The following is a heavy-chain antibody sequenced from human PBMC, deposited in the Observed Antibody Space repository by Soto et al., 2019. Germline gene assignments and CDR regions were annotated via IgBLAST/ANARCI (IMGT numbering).Heavy chain of an antibody. CDR2: ISAYNGNT. CDR3: ATDPYCGSAPGCSALDA. V-gene: IGHV1-18*04. CDR1: GYRFTSSG. Sequence: QVHLVQSGGEVKKPGASVKVSCKASGYRFTSSGFSWVRQAPGQGLEWMGWISAYNGNTLYAQKFKGRVTMTTDTSTSTAYMELGSLRSHDTAVYYCATDPYCGSAPGCSALDAWGQGTTVTVSS. D-gene: IGHD2-21*01. J-gene: IGHJ6*02.